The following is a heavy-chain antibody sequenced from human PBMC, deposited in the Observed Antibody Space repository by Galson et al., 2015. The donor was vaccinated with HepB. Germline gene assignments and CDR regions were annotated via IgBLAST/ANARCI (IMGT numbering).Heavy chain of an antibody. D-gene: IGHD2-21*01. CDR3: ARESHCGGYICYFDY. Sequence: SLRLSCAASGLTFYRYNVNWVRQAPGKGLEWVASISSGSSYIYYADSVKGRFTISRDNTKNSVSLQMNSLRAEETAVYYCARESHCGGYICYFDYWGQGTLVTVSS. CDR1: GLTFYRYN. V-gene: IGHV3-21*01. J-gene: IGHJ4*02. CDR2: ISSGSSYI.